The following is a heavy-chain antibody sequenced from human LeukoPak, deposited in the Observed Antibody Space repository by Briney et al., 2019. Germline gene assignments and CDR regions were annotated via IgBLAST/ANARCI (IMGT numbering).Heavy chain of an antibody. CDR3: AKSHLVGFGYFDY. V-gene: IGHV3-9*01. J-gene: IGHJ4*02. CDR2: ISWNSGSI. CDR1: GFTFDDYA. Sequence: GRSLRLSCAASGFTFDDYAMHWVRQAPGKGLEWVSGISWNSGSIGYADSVEGRFTISRDNAKNSLYLQMNSLRAEDTALYYCAKSHLVGFGYFDYWGQGTLVTVSS. D-gene: IGHD3-10*01.